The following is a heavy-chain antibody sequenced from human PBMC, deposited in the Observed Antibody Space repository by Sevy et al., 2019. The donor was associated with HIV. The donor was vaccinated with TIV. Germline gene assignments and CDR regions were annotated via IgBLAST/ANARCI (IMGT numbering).Heavy chain of an antibody. CDR1: RFTFNNYV. V-gene: IGHV3-23*01. Sequence: GGSLRFSCAASRFTFNNYVMSWVRQVPGKGLEWVSAISGSGGSTYYSDSVKGRFTISRDNSKNTLYVQMNSLTAEDTAAYYCAKARFLEWSLPAFDYWGQGTLVTVSS. J-gene: IGHJ4*02. CDR2: ISGSGGST. CDR3: AKARFLEWSLPAFDY. D-gene: IGHD3-3*01.